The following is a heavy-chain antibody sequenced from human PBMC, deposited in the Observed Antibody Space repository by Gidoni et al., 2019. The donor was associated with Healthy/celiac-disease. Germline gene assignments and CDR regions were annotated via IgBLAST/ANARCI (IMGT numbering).Heavy chain of an antibody. CDR1: GFTFDAYA. J-gene: IGHJ6*03. CDR3: AKDIRDLGDYYYMDV. Sequence: EVQLVESGGGLVQPGRSLRLSCAASGFTFDAYAMHWVRQAPGKGLEWVSGSSWNSGSIGYADSVKGRFTISRDNAKNSLYLQMNSLRAEDTALYYCAKDIRDLGDYYYMDVWGKGTTVTVSS. CDR2: SSWNSGSI. V-gene: IGHV3-9*01. D-gene: IGHD4-17*01.